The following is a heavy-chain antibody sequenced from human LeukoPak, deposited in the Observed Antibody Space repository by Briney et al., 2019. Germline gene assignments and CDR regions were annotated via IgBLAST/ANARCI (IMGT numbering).Heavy chain of an antibody. Sequence: GRSLRLSCAASGFTVSSDYMSWVRQPPGKGLAWVSVLYSGGNTYYADSVKGRFTISRDNSKNMLFLQMNSLRAEDTAVYYCARVGRGDTYGYFDYWGQGTLVTVSS. CDR2: LYSGGNT. CDR3: ARVGRGDTYGYFDY. CDR1: GFTVSSDY. J-gene: IGHJ4*02. D-gene: IGHD5-18*01. V-gene: IGHV3-66*01.